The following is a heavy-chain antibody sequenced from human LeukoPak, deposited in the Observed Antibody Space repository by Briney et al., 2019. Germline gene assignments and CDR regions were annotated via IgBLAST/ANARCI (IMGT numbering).Heavy chain of an antibody. Sequence: PSETLSLTCTVYGGSISSRNYYWRCIRQPPGKRLEWNGGIAYSGSTYYHPSRNSRVTISVDASKNRCSLKLSSVTAADTAVYYCARGGYCSGGSCDGGNWFDPWSQGTLLTVSS. D-gene: IGHD2-15*01. CDR1: GGSISSRNYY. CDR2: IAYSGST. CDR3: ARGGYCSGGSCDGGNWFDP. J-gene: IGHJ5*02. V-gene: IGHV4-39*01.